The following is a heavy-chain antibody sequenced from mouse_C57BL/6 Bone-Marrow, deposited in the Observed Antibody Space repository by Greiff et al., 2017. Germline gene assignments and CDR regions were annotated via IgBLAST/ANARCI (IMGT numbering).Heavy chain of an antibody. CDR3: ARLLFPIYYYGSSLYFDV. CDR2: IYPGSGST. Sequence: QVQLQQPGAELVKPGASVKMSCKASGYTFTSYWITWVKQRPGQGLEWIGDIYPGSGSTNYNEKFKSKATLTVDTSSSTAYMQLSSLTSEDSAVYYGARLLFPIYYYGSSLYFDVWGTGTTVTVSS. D-gene: IGHD1-1*01. CDR1: GYTFTSYW. V-gene: IGHV1-55*01. J-gene: IGHJ1*03.